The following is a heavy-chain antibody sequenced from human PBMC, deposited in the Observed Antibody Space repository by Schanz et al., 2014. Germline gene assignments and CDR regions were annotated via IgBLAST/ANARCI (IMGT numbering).Heavy chain of an antibody. Sequence: QGQLGESGGSVVQPGRSLRLSCAGSGFSFSDYGLHWVRQAPGRGLEWVAVISYHGSEKYYADSVKGRFTISRDNSXXXLYLQMNXXXTXXXXXXFCAKSYDTSGYSGFDYWGQGTLVTVSS. CDR1: GFSFSDYG. V-gene: IGHV3-30*03. CDR3: AKSYDTSGYSGFDY. D-gene: IGHD3-22*01. J-gene: IGHJ4*02. CDR2: ISYHGSEK.